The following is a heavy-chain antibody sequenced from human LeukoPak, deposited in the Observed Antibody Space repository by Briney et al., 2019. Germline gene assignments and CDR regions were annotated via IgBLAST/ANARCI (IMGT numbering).Heavy chain of an antibody. CDR1: GGSISSHY. J-gene: IGHJ4*02. Sequence: SETLSLTCTVAGGSISSHYWSWIRQPPGKGLEWIGYIYYSGSTNYNPSLKSRVTISVDTSKNQFSLKLSSVTAADTAVYYCARAVSRGLFVYWGQGTLVTVSS. V-gene: IGHV4-59*11. CDR2: IYYSGST. D-gene: IGHD3-10*01. CDR3: ARAVSRGLFVY.